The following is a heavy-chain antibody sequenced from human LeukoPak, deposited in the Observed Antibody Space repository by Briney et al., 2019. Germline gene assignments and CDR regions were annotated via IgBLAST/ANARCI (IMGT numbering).Heavy chain of an antibody. Sequence: ASVKVSCKASGYTFTSYAMHWVRQAPGQRLEWMGWINAGNGNTKYSQKFQGRVTITRDTSASTAYMELSSLRSEDTAVYYCARDSSGWEDYYFDYWGQGTLVTVSS. CDR2: INAGNGNT. V-gene: IGHV1-3*01. D-gene: IGHD6-19*01. CDR1: GYTFTSYA. CDR3: ARDSSGWEDYYFDY. J-gene: IGHJ4*02.